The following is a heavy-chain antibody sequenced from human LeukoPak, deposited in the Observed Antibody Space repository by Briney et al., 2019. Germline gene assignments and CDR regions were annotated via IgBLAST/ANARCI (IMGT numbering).Heavy chain of an antibody. V-gene: IGHV4-59*12. Sequence: SETLSLTCAVYGGSFSGYYWSWIRQPPGKGLEWIGYIYYSESTNYNPSLKSRVTISVDRSKNQFSLKLSSVTAADTAVYYCARAAQPSVADPIAARLWQIWAFDIWGQGTVVTVSS. CDR1: GGSFSGYY. J-gene: IGHJ3*02. D-gene: IGHD6-6*01. CDR3: ARAAQPSVADPIAARLWQIWAFDI. CDR2: IYYSEST.